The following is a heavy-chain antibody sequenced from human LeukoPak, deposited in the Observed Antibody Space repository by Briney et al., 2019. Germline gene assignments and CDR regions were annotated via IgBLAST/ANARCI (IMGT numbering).Heavy chain of an antibody. D-gene: IGHD2-15*01. CDR3: AKRGGTESFYYYYYMDV. CDR2: IYSGGST. V-gene: IGHV3-66*01. J-gene: IGHJ6*03. CDR1: GFTVSRSF. Sequence: GGSQRLSCAASGFTVSRSFMSWVRQAPGKGLEWVSVIYSGGSTYYADSVKDRFTISRDNSKNTLYLQMNSLRAEDTAEYYCAKRGGTESFYYYYYMDVWGKGTTVTVSS.